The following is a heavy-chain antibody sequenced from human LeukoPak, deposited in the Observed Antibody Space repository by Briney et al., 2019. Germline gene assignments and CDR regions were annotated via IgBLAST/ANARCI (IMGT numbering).Heavy chain of an antibody. J-gene: IGHJ4*02. Sequence: SQTLSLTCTVSGGSISSGGYYWSWIRQHPGKGLEWIGYIYYSGSTYYNPSLKSRVTISVDTSKNQFSLKLSSVTAADTAVYYCAREKEFRYSSSWSTTGFDFWGQGTLVTVSS. CDR3: AREKEFRYSSSWSTTGFDF. CDR1: GGSISSGGYY. D-gene: IGHD6-13*01. CDR2: IYYSGST. V-gene: IGHV4-31*03.